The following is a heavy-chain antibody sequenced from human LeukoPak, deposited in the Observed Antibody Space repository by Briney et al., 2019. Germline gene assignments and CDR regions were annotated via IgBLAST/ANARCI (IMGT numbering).Heavy chain of an antibody. D-gene: IGHD4-17*01. Sequence: SETLSLTCTVSGGSISSYYWSWIRQPAGKGLEWIGRIYTSGSTNYNPSLKSRVTMSVDTSKNQFSLKLSSVTAADTAVYYCARREGLSGDYDYFDYWGQGTLVTVSS. CDR3: ARREGLSGDYDYFDY. CDR2: IYTSGST. J-gene: IGHJ4*02. V-gene: IGHV4-4*07. CDR1: GGSISSYY.